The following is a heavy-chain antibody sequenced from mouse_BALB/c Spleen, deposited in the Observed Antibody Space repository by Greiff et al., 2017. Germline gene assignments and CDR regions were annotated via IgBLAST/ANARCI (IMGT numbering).Heavy chain of an antibody. CDR1: GFSLTSYG. CDR3: ARETTEGIFDY. Sequence: VKLMESGPGLVAPSQSLSITCTVSGFSLTSYGVHWVRQPPGKGLEWLGVIWAGGSTNYNSALMSRLSISKDNSKSQVFLKMNSLQTDDTAMYYCARETTEGIFDYWGQGTTLTVSS. V-gene: IGHV2-9*02. J-gene: IGHJ2*01. CDR2: IWAGGST. D-gene: IGHD1-1*01.